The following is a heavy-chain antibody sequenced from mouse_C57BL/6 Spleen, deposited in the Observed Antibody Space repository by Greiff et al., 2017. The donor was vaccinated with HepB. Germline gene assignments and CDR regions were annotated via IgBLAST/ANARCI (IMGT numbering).Heavy chain of an antibody. CDR2: IYPGDGDT. V-gene: IGHV1-82*01. CDR1: GYAFSSSW. J-gene: IGHJ4*01. CDR3: AGGGGKYAMDN. Sequence: QVQLQQSGPELVKPGASVKISCKASGYAFSSSWMNWVKQRPGKGLEWIGRIYPGDGDTNYNGKFKGKATLTADKSSSTAYMQLSSLTSEDSAVYFCAGGGGKYAMDNWGQEASDTVSS.